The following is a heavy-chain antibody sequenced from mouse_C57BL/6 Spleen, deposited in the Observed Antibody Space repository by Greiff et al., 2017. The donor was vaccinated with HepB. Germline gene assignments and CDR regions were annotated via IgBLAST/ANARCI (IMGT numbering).Heavy chain of an antibody. CDR3: ARQDLGYFDY. Sequence: QVQLQQPGTELVKPGASVKLSCRASGNPFTSYWMHGVKQRPGQGLEWIGNINPSNGVTNNNEKFKSKATLTVDKSSSTAYMQLSSLTSEDSAVYYCARQDLGYFDYWGQGTTLTVSS. D-gene: IGHD4-1*01. V-gene: IGHV1-53*01. CDR1: GNPFTSYW. J-gene: IGHJ2*01. CDR2: INPSNGVT.